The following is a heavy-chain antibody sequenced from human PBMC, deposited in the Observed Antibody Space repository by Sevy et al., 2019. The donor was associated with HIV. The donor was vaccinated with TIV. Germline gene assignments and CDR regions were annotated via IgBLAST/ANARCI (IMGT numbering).Heavy chain of an antibody. V-gene: IGHV3-30-3*02. J-gene: IGHJ4*02. Sequence: GGSLRLSCAASGFIFSTSPMHWVRQAPGKGLECVAILSYDDSDENYADSVKGPFTISRDNSKNTLYLQMNSLRTEDTAVYYCAKDDLGSIDYWGQGTLVTASS. CDR2: LSYDDSDE. D-gene: IGHD3-10*01. CDR3: AKDDLGSIDY. CDR1: GFIFSTSP.